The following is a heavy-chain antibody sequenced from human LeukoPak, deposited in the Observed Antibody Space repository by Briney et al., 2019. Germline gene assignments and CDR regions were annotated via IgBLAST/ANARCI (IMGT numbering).Heavy chain of an antibody. CDR3: TTGGGAYSSD. D-gene: IGHD6-19*01. V-gene: IGHV3-15*01. CDR2: IKSKGDGGTT. J-gene: IGHJ4*02. Sequence: PGGSLRLSCAASGFAFTYAWMSWVRQAAGKGLEWVGRIKSKGDGGTTEYAAPVKGKFTISRDDSKNTLYLQMNSLKTDDTAVYYCTTGGGAYSSDWGQGTLVTVSS. CDR1: GFAFTYAW.